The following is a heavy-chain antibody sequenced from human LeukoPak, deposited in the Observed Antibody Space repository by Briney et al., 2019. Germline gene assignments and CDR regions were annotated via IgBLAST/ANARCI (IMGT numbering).Heavy chain of an antibody. Sequence: SETLSLTCAVYGGSFSGYYWSWIRQPPGKGLEWIGEINHSGSTNYNPSLKSRVTISVDTSKNQLSLKLSSVTAADTAVYYCAQAGYYDSSDYWGQGTLVTVSS. J-gene: IGHJ4*02. CDR1: GGSFSGYY. V-gene: IGHV4-34*01. CDR3: AQAGYYDSSDY. D-gene: IGHD3-22*01. CDR2: INHSGST.